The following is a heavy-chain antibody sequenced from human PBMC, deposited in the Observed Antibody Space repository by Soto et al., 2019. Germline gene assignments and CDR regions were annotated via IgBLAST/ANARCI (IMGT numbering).Heavy chain of an antibody. CDR1: GGSISSGGYY. D-gene: IGHD3-22*01. Sequence: TLSLTCTVSGGSISSGGYYWSRIRQHPGKGLEWIGYIYYSGSTYYNPSLKSRVTISVDTSKNQFSLKLSSVTAADTAVYYCARAISYDSSGYYYAAFDYWGQGTLVTVSS. V-gene: IGHV4-31*03. CDR2: IYYSGST. CDR3: ARAISYDSSGYYYAAFDY. J-gene: IGHJ4*02.